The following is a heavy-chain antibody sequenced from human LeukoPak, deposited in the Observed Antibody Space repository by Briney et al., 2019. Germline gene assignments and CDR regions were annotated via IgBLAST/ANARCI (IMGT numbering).Heavy chain of an antibody. CDR1: GGTFSSYA. Sequence: ASVKVSCKASGGTFSSYAISWVRQAPGQGLEWLGGIIPIFGTANYAQKFQGRVTITADESTSTAYMELSSLRSEDTAVYYCALTGSGSVYYFDYWGQGTLVTVSS. J-gene: IGHJ4*02. V-gene: IGHV1-69*13. CDR2: IIPIFGTA. D-gene: IGHD1-26*01. CDR3: ALTGSGSVYYFDY.